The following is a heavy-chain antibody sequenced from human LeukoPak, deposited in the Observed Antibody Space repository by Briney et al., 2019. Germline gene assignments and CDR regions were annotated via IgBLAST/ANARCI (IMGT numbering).Heavy chain of an antibody. CDR1: GYSISSGYY. V-gene: IGHV4-38-2*01. CDR3: ASTDRITIFGVVSD. D-gene: IGHD3-3*01. CDR2: IYHSGST. Sequence: SETLSLTCVVSGYSISSGYYWGWIRQPPGKGLEWIGSIYHSGSTYCNPSLKSRVTISVDTSKNQFSLKLSSVTAADTAVYYCASTDRITIFGVVSDWGQGTLVTVSS. J-gene: IGHJ4*02.